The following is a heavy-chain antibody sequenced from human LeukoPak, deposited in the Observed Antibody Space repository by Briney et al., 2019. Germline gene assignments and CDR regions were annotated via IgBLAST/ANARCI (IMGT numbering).Heavy chain of an antibody. CDR1: GFTFSTYA. CDR3: AKANWVSNADAVW. J-gene: IGHJ4*02. D-gene: IGHD1-1*01. CDR2: ITGSGGST. Sequence: PGGSLRLSCAASGFTFSTYAMHWVRQAPGKGLEWVSAITGSGGSTNYADSVKGRFTLSRDDSRNTVYLQMNNLRVDDTAIYYCAKANWVSNADAVWWGQGTQVTVSS. V-gene: IGHV3-23*01.